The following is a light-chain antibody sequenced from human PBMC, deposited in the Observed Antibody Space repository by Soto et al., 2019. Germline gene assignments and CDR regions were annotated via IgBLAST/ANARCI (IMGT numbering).Light chain of an antibody. V-gene: IGKV1-39*01. CDR3: QQGHSTPYT. J-gene: IGKJ2*01. Sequence: DVHMSPSTYSLSPSGGDSVPLTCRASQNIRTYLNWYQQKPGRAPKLLIHSASALPSGVPSRFSGSGSGTEFTLTMSGLQPEDFATYYCQQGHSTPYTFGQGTKVDIK. CDR1: QNIRTY. CDR2: SAS.